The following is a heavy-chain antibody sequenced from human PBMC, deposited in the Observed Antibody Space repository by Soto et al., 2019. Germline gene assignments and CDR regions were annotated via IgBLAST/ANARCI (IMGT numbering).Heavy chain of an antibody. V-gene: IGHV3-23*01. D-gene: IGHD6-13*01. Sequence: GGSLRLSCAASGFTFSSYGIHWVRQAPGKGLEWVSTISGSGGNTNYADSVKGRFSISRDNSMNTLYLQMNSLGAEDTAVYYCAKSALAAAGTGPFDYWGQGTLVNVSS. J-gene: IGHJ4*02. CDR1: GFTFSSYG. CDR3: AKSALAAAGTGPFDY. CDR2: ISGSGGNT.